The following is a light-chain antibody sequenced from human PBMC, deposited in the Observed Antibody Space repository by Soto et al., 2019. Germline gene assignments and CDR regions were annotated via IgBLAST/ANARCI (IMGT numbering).Light chain of an antibody. J-gene: IGLJ2*01. CDR3: LLSYSDARKVA. CDR2: DTS. CDR1: TGAVTSGHY. Sequence: QTVVTQEPSLTVSPGGTVTLTCGSTTGAVTSGHYPYWFQRKPGQAPKTLIYDTSNKRSWTPARFSGSLLGGKAALTLSGAQPEDEADYYCLLSYSDARKVAFGGGTKVTVL. V-gene: IGLV7-46*01.